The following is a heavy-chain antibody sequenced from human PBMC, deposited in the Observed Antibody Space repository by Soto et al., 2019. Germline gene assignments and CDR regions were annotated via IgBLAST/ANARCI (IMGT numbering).Heavy chain of an antibody. V-gene: IGHV4-30-4*01. CDR3: ARSRPDYYGSGSYYGY. Sequence: QVQLQESGPGLVKPSQTLSLTCTVSGGSIRSGDYYWSWIRQPPGKGLEWIGYIYYSGSTYYNPSLKSRVTISVDTSKNQFSLKLSSVTAADTAVYYCARSRPDYYGSGSYYGYWGQGTLVTVSS. J-gene: IGHJ4*02. CDR1: GGSIRSGDYY. D-gene: IGHD3-10*01. CDR2: IYYSGST.